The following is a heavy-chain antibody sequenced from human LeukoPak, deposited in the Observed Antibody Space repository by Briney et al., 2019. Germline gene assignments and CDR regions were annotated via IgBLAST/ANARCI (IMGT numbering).Heavy chain of an antibody. CDR2: IYYSGST. D-gene: IGHD3-10*01. CDR1: GGSISSGDYY. CDR3: ARDYYGSGSYSPGLDY. V-gene: IGHV4-30-4*01. J-gene: IGHJ4*02. Sequence: PSQTLSLTCTVSGGSISSGDYYWRRIRQPPGKGLECLGYIYYSGSTYYNPSLKSRVTISVDTSKNQFSLKLSSVTAADTAVYYCARDYYGSGSYSPGLDYWGQGTLVTVSS.